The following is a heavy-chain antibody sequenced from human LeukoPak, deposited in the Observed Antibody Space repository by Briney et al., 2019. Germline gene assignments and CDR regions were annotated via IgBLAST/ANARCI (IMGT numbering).Heavy chain of an antibody. CDR3: AKGSYYDSSGSFYFDY. V-gene: IGHV3-30*18. D-gene: IGHD3-22*01. CDR2: ISYDENNK. J-gene: IGHJ4*02. Sequence: GGSLRLSCAASGFTFSSHGMHWVRQAPGKGLEWVAVISYDENNKYYADSVKGRFTISRDNSKNTLYLQMNSLRAEDTAIYYCAKGSYYDSSGSFYFDYWGQGTLVTVSS. CDR1: GFTFSSHG.